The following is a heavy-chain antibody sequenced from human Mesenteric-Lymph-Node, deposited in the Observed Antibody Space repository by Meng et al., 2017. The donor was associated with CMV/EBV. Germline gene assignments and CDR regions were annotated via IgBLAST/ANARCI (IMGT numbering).Heavy chain of an antibody. CDR1: GFSFTTYG. D-gene: IGHD5-12*01. V-gene: IGHV3-33*01. CDR3: ARVYVKGYDRYYFDY. CDR2: ISNDGNNK. J-gene: IGHJ4*02. Sequence: SGFSFTTYGIHWVRQAPGKGLEWVAVISNDGNNKYYADSVKGRFIISRDNSKNTVYLQMNSLRAEDTAVYYCARVYVKGYDRYYFDYWGQGTLVTVSS.